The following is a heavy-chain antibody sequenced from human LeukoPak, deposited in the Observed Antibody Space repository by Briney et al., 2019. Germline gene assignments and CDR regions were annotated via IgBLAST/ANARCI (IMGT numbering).Heavy chain of an antibody. V-gene: IGHV4-4*07. CDR1: GGSISSCY. D-gene: IGHD1-26*01. CDR2: IYTSGST. CDR3: ARAYSGSYVSAFDI. Sequence: SSETLSLTCTVSGGSISSCYWSWIRQPAGKGLEWIGRIYTSGSTNYNPSLKSRVTMSVDTSKNQFSLKLSSVTAADTAVYYCARAYSGSYVSAFDIWGQGTMVTVSS. J-gene: IGHJ3*02.